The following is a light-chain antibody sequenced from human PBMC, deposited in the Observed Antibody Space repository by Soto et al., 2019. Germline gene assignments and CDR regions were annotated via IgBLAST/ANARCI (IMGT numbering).Light chain of an antibody. CDR3: QQYSDWPLVT. CDR1: QSVGTY. CDR2: AAS. J-gene: IGKJ4*01. Sequence: EIVMTQSPATLSVSLGERATLSCRASQSVGTYLAWYQQKPGQPPSLLIFAASTRTTGIPARYSGTVSGSDFTLAITGLQSEDFAVYSCQQYSDWPLVTFGGGTRVEIK. V-gene: IGKV3-15*01.